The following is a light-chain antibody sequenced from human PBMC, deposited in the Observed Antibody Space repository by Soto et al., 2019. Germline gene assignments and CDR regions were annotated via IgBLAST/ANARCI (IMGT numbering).Light chain of an antibody. CDR2: NNN. V-gene: IGLV1-44*01. CDR3: PAWAESRNGYV. CDR1: SSNIGTNA. J-gene: IGLJ1*01. Sequence: QSVLTKPPSASGTPGQRFTISCSGGSSNIGTNAVNWYQQLPGTAPKLLIYNNNQRPSGVPDRFSGSKSGTSASLAISGLQSEDEAGYYCPAWAESRNGYVFGTGTKVTV.